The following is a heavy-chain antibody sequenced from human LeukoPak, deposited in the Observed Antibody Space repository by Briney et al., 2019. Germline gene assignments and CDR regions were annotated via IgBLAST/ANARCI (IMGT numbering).Heavy chain of an antibody. J-gene: IGHJ4*02. Sequence: GGSLRLSCAASGFTFSSYGMSWVRQAPGKGLEWVSAISGSGGSTYYADSVKGRFTISRDNSKNTLYLQMNSLRAEDTAVYYCARVTGYRIEDYFDYWGQGTLVTVSS. D-gene: IGHD6-13*01. CDR2: ISGSGGST. CDR3: ARVTGYRIEDYFDY. CDR1: GFTFSSYG. V-gene: IGHV3-23*01.